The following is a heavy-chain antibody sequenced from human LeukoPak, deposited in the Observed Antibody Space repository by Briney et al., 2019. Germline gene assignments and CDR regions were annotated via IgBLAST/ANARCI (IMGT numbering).Heavy chain of an antibody. CDR1: GFTFSSYA. V-gene: IGHV3-23*01. CDR3: AKSSAGTMAY. J-gene: IGHJ4*02. Sequence: PGGSLRLSCAASGFTFSSYAMSWVRQALGKGLEWVSGISGNGGSTYYADSVKGRFTISRDNSKNTLYLQMNSLRAEDTAVYYCAKSSAGTMAYWGQGALVTVSS. CDR2: ISGNGGST. D-gene: IGHD6-19*01.